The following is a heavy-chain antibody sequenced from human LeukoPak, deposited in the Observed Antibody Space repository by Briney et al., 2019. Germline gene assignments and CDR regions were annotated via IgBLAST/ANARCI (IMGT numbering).Heavy chain of an antibody. CDR1: GFTFSSNW. CDR2: INQDGSEK. D-gene: IGHD3-16*01. CDR3: ARSYD. J-gene: IGHJ4*02. V-gene: IGHV3-7*04. Sequence: GGSLRLSCAASGFTFSSNWMTWVRQAPGKGLEWVANINQDGSEKYYVDSVKGRFTISRDNAKNSLFLQMDSLRAEDTAVYYCARSYDWGQGTLVTVSS.